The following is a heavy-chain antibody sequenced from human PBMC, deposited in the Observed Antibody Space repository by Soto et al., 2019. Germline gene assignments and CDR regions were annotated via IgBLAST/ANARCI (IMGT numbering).Heavy chain of an antibody. Sequence: EVQLVESGGGLVKPGGSLRLSCAASGFTFSNAWMNWVRQAPGKGLEWVGRIKSKTDGGTTDYAAPVKGRFTISRDDSKNTLYLQMNSLKTEDTAVYYCTTDRPHRYSSGWYFALDIWGQGTMVTVSS. D-gene: IGHD6-19*01. CDR3: TTDRPHRYSSGWYFALDI. J-gene: IGHJ3*02. CDR1: GFTFSNAW. V-gene: IGHV3-15*07. CDR2: IKSKTDGGTT.